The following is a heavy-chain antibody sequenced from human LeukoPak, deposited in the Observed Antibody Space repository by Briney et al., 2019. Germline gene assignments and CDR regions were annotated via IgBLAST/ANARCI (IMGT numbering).Heavy chain of an antibody. V-gene: IGHV4-39*07. Sequence: SSETLSLTCTVSGGSISSSSYYWGWIRQPPGKGLEWIGSIYYSGSTYYNPSLKSRVTISVDTSENQFSLKLSSVTAADTAVYYCARSRGGRDSSGWYYYYYMDVWGKGTTVTVSS. CDR3: ARSRGGRDSSGWYYYYYMDV. J-gene: IGHJ6*03. D-gene: IGHD6-19*01. CDR2: IYYSGST. CDR1: GGSISSSSYY.